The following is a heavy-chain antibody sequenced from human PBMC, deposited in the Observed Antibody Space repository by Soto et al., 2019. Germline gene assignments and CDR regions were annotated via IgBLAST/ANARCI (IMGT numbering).Heavy chain of an antibody. CDR3: ARGLRVYYYGMDV. CDR2: ISSSSSYI. Sequence: LRLSCAASGFTFSSYSMNWVRQAPGKGLEWVSSISSSSSYIYYADSVKGRFTISRDNAKNSLYPQMNSLRAEDTAVYYCARGLRVYYYGMDVWGQGTTVTVSS. V-gene: IGHV3-21*01. CDR1: GFTFSSYS. J-gene: IGHJ6*02.